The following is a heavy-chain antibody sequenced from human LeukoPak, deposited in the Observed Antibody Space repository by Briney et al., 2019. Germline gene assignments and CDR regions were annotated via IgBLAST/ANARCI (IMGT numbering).Heavy chain of an antibody. CDR1: GFTVSSNH. CDR2: IYGGGST. Sequence: GGSLILSCAASGFTVSSNHMSWVRQAPGEGLEWFSVIYGGGSTYYADSVKGRFTISRDNSKNPLYLQMNSLRAEDTAVYYCARDHPDYGGNSASDYWGQGTLVTVSS. J-gene: IGHJ4*02. CDR3: ARDHPDYGGNSASDY. V-gene: IGHV3-66*01. D-gene: IGHD4-23*01.